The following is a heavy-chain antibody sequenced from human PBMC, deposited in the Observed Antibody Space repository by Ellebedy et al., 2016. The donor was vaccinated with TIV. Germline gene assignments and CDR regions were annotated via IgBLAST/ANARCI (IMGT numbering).Heavy chain of an antibody. Sequence: GESLKISCAASGFTFSSYWMSWVRQAPGKGLEWVANIKQDGSEKYYVDSVKGRFTISRDNAKNSLYLRMNSLRAEDTAVYYCARVNLDRYYDFWSGYYVDYWGQGTLVTVSS. D-gene: IGHD3-3*01. CDR1: GFTFSSYW. J-gene: IGHJ4*02. CDR2: IKQDGSEK. V-gene: IGHV3-7*03. CDR3: ARVNLDRYYDFWSGYYVDY.